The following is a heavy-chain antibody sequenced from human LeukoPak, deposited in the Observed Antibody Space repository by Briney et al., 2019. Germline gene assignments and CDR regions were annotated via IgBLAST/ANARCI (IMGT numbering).Heavy chain of an antibody. J-gene: IGHJ4*02. D-gene: IGHD3-22*01. CDR1: GFTFSTYS. Sequence: GGSLRLSCAASGFTFSTYSMNWVRQAPGKGLEWVSYITSSSSTIYYADSVRGRFTISRDNSKNTLYLQMNSLRAEDTAVYYCARDSTDDSSGYYYDYWGQGTLVTVSS. V-gene: IGHV3-48*01. CDR2: ITSSSSTI. CDR3: ARDSTDDSSGYYYDY.